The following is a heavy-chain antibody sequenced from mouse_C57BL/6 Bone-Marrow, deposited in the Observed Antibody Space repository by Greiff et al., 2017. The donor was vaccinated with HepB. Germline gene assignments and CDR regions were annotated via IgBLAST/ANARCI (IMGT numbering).Heavy chain of an antibody. Sequence: EVQGVESGGGLVKPGGSLKLSCAASVFTFSDYGMHWVRQAPEKGLEWVAYISSGSSTIYYADTVKGRFTISGDNAKNTLFLQMTSLRSADTAMYYFARRGGPTVGDYWGQGTTLTVSS. D-gene: IGHD1-1*01. CDR1: VFTFSDYG. CDR3: ARRGGPTVGDY. CDR2: ISSGSSTI. J-gene: IGHJ2*01. V-gene: IGHV5-17*01.